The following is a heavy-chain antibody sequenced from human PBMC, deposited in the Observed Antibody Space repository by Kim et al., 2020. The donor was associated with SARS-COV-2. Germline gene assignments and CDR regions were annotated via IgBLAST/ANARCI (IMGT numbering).Heavy chain of an antibody. CDR2: INHSGST. CDR3: ASRGDYYDSSGYRATIDY. D-gene: IGHD3-22*01. Sequence: SETLSLTCAVYGGSFSGYYWSWIRQPPGKGLEWIGEINHSGSTNYNPSLKSRVTISVDTSKNQLSLKLRSVTAADTAVYYCASRGDYYDSSGYRATIDYWGQGTLVTVSS. V-gene: IGHV4-34*01. J-gene: IGHJ4*02. CDR1: GGSFSGYY.